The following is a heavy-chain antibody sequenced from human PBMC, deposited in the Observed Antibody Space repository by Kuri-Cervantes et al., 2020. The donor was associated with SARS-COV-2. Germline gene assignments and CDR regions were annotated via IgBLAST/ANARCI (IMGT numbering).Heavy chain of an antibody. CDR1: GFTFSNAW. Sequence: GESLKISCAASGFTFSNAWMSWVRQAPGKGLVWVSRINSDGSSTSYADSVKGRFTISRDNAKNSLYLQMNSLRAEDTAVYYCARDVAAGRAYYYYMDVWGKGTTVTVSS. J-gene: IGHJ6*03. CDR3: ARDVAAGRAYYYYMDV. V-gene: IGHV3-74*01. CDR2: INSDGSST. D-gene: IGHD6-13*01.